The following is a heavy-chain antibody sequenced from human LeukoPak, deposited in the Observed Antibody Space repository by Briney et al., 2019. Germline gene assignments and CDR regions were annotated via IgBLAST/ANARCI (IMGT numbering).Heavy chain of an antibody. CDR3: ARGTMVRGRYYFDY. D-gene: IGHD3-10*01. Sequence: ASVKVSCKASGGTFSSYAISWVRQAPGQGLEWMGGIIPIFGTANYAQKFQGRVTITTDESTSTAYMELSSLRSEDTAVYYCARGTMVRGRYYFDYWGQGTLVTVSS. V-gene: IGHV1-69*05. J-gene: IGHJ4*02. CDR2: IIPIFGTA. CDR1: GGTFSSYA.